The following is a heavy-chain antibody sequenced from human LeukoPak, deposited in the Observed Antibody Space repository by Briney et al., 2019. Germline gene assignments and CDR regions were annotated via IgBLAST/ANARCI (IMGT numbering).Heavy chain of an antibody. CDR1: GFTFSNYG. Sequence: GRSLRLSCAASGFTFSNYGMHWVRQAPGKGLEWVAVISYDGSNKYYADSVKGRLTISRDNSKNTLYLQMNSLRAEDTAVYYCAKGVWVVRGVIGDAFDIWGQGTMVTVSS. J-gene: IGHJ3*02. V-gene: IGHV3-30*18. CDR3: AKGVWVVRGVIGDAFDI. CDR2: ISYDGSNK. D-gene: IGHD3-10*01.